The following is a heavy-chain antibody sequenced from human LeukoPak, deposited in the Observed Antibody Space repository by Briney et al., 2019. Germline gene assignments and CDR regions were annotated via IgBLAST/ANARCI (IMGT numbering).Heavy chain of an antibody. CDR2: INPNSGGT. CDR1: GYTFTGYY. CDR3: ARVWFGELHSIDYYYYGMDV. Sequence: ASVKVSCKASGYTFTGYYMHWVRQAPGQGLEWMGWINPNSGGTNYAQKFQGRVTMTRDTSISTACMELSRLRSDDTAVYYCARVWFGELHSIDYYYYGMDVWGQGTTVTVSS. J-gene: IGHJ6*02. V-gene: IGHV1-2*02. D-gene: IGHD3-10*01.